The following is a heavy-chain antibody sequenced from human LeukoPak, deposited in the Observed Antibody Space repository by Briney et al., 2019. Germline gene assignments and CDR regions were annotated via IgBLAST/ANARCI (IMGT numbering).Heavy chain of an antibody. D-gene: IGHD3-22*01. V-gene: IGHV3-7*01. CDR3: ARHGYYDFDY. J-gene: IGHJ4*02. Sequence: GGSLGLSCAASGFTFSRHWMSWVRQAPGKGLEWVANIKEDGSENYYVDSVKGRFTISRDNAKNSLYLQMNSLRAEDTAVYYCARHGYYDFDYWGQGTLVTVSS. CDR1: GFTFSRHW. CDR2: IKEDGSEN.